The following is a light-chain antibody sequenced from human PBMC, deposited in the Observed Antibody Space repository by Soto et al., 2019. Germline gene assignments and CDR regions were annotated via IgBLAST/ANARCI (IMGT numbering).Light chain of an antibody. CDR2: SNN. Sequence: QSALTQPPSASGTPGQRVTISCSGSSSNIGGNTVNWYQQHPGTVPKLLIYSNNLRPSGVPDRFSGSKSGNTASLTISGLQAADEADYYCSLYTSENTYVFGTGTKLTVL. J-gene: IGLJ1*01. CDR1: SSNIGGNT. V-gene: IGLV1-44*01. CDR3: SLYTSENTYV.